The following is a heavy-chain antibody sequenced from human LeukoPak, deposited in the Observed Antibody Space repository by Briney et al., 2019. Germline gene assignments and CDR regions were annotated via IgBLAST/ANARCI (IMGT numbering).Heavy chain of an antibody. V-gene: IGHV3-53*01. Sequence: PGGSLRLSCAASGFTVSSNYMNWVRQAPGKGLEWVSIIYSGGSTFYADSVKGRFTISRDNSKNTLFLQMNSLGAEDTAVYYCARSNDAFDIWGQGTMVTVSS. D-gene: IGHD5/OR15-5a*01. J-gene: IGHJ3*02. CDR2: IYSGGST. CDR1: GFTVSSNY. CDR3: ARSNDAFDI.